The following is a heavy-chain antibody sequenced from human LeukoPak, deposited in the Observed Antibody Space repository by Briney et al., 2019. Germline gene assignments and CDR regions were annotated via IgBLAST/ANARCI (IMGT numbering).Heavy chain of an antibody. J-gene: IGHJ3*02. Sequence: SETLSLTCTVSGGSISSYYWSWIRQPPGKGLEWIGYIYYSGSTNYNPSLKSRVTISVDTSKNQFSLKLSSMTAADTAVYYCARGPTVTNDAFDIWGQGTMVTVSS. CDR2: IYYSGST. CDR3: ARGPTVTNDAFDI. D-gene: IGHD4-17*01. CDR1: GGSISSYY. V-gene: IGHV4-59*01.